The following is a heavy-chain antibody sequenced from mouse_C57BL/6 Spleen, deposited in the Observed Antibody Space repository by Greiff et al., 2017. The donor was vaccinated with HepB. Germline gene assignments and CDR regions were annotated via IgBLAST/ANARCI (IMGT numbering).Heavy chain of an antibody. V-gene: IGHV10-1*01. D-gene: IGHD2-3*01. CDR3: VRDGYYYFEY. J-gene: IGHJ2*01. CDR1: GFSFNTYA. Sequence: EVMLVESGGGLVQPKGSLKLSCAASGFSFNTYAMNWVRQAPGKGLEWVARIRSKSNNYATYYADSVKDRFTISRDDSESMLYLQMNNLKTEDTAKYYCVRDGYYYFEYWGQGTTLTVSS. CDR2: IRSKSNNYAT.